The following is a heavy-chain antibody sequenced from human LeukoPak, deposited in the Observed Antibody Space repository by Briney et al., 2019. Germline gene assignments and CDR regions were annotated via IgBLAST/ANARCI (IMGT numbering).Heavy chain of an antibody. D-gene: IGHD4-17*01. CDR3: ARDYGDHDGSY. Sequence: VASVTVSCKASGYTFTGYYMHWVRQAPGQGLEWMGWIIPILGIANYAQKFQGRVTITADKSTSTAYMELSSLRSEDTAVYYCARDYGDHDGSYWGQGTLVTVSS. J-gene: IGHJ4*02. V-gene: IGHV1-69*10. CDR1: GYTFTGYY. CDR2: IIPILGIA.